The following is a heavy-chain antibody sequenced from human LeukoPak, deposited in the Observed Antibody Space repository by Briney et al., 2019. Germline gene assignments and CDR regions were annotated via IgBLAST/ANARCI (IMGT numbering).Heavy chain of an antibody. J-gene: IGHJ6*03. CDR1: RFTFSSYS. CDR2: ISSSSSYI. D-gene: IGHD3-10*01. CDR3: ARIPDPRSYYGSGSHSPYYYYYYMDV. Sequence: GGSLRLSCAASRFTFSSYSMNWVRQAPGKGLEWVSSISSSSSYIYYADSVKGRFTISRDNAKNSLYLQMNSLRAEDTAVYYCARIPDPRSYYGSGSHSPYYYYYYMDVWGKGTTVTVSS. V-gene: IGHV3-21*01.